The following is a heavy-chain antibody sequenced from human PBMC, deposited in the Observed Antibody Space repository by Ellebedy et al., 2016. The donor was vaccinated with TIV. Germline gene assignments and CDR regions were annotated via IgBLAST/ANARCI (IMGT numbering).Heavy chain of an antibody. J-gene: IGHJ5*02. Sequence: MPGGSLRLSCTVADGSIISSSYFWGWVRQPPGKGLEGIGSVYYSGSTHSNPSLKSRLTISVDTSKNQFSLNLRSVTAADTAVYYCAREEVAGEYLDPWGQGTLVTVSS. D-gene: IGHD2/OR15-2a*01. V-gene: IGHV4-39*07. CDR1: DGSIISSSYF. CDR3: AREEVAGEYLDP. CDR2: VYYSGST.